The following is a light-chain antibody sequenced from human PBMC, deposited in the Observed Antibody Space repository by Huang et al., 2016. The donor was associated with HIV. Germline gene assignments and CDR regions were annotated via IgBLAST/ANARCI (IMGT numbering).Light chain of an antibody. Sequence: DIVMTQSPDSLAVSLGERATINCKSSQSILYSSNNEDYLAWYQQKPGQPPKLLIYWASTRESGVPDRVSGSGSGTDFTLTISSLQAEDVAVYYCQQYYSTPLTFGGGTKVEIK. CDR1: QSILYSSNNEDY. V-gene: IGKV4-1*01. CDR2: WAS. J-gene: IGKJ4*01. CDR3: QQYYSTPLT.